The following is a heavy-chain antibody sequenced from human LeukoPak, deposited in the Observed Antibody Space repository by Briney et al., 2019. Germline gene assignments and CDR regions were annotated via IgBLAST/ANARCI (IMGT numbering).Heavy chain of an antibody. V-gene: IGHV1-2*02. CDR3: ARDIGSGSYY. CDR2: INPNSGDT. J-gene: IGHJ4*02. Sequence: ASVRVSCKASGYTFTGYYIHWVRQAPGQGLEWMGWINPNSGDTNYAQKFQGRVTMTRDTSINTAYMELSRLRSDDTAVYYCARDIGSGSYYWGQGTLVTVSS. CDR1: GYTFTGYY. D-gene: IGHD3-10*01.